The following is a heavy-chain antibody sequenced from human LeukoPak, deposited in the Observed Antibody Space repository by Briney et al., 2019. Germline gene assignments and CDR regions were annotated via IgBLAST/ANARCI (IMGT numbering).Heavy chain of an antibody. Sequence: SETLSLTCIVSGGSISSSSFHWGWIRQPPGKGLEWIGTIYYSGNTYYNPSLKSRVTIPVDTSKNQFSLKLSSVTAADTAVYYCARHLPYDTSGYYSLYFDYWGQGTLVTVSS. CDR1: GGSISSSSFH. V-gene: IGHV4-39*01. CDR3: ARHLPYDTSGYYSLYFDY. CDR2: IYYSGNT. J-gene: IGHJ4*02. D-gene: IGHD3-22*01.